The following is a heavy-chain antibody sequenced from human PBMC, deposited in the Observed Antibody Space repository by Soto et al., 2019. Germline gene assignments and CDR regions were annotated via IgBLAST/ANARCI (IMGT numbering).Heavy chain of an antibody. CDR2: IIPSFGSA. CDR3: ARGRRVSDAFDI. CDR1: GDTFSSYA. V-gene: IGHV1-69*13. J-gene: IGHJ3*02. Sequence: SVKVSCKTSGDTFSSYAISWVRQAPGQGLEWMGGIIPSFGSANYAQKFQGRVTITADASTSTAYMELSGLRTEDTAVYYCARGRRVSDAFDIWGQGTMVTVSS.